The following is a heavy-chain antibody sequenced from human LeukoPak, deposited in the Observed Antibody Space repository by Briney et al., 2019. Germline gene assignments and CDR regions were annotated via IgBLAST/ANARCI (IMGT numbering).Heavy chain of an antibody. CDR2: INPNSGGT. CDR1: GYTFTGYY. Sequence: ASVKVSCKASGYTFTGYYMHWVRQAPGQGLEWMGWINPNSGGTNYAQKFQGRVTMTRDTSISTAYMELSRLISDDTAVYYCARDRLHKYHLPSSGYYGVPDYWGQGTLVAVSS. J-gene: IGHJ4*02. V-gene: IGHV1-2*02. CDR3: ARDRLHKYHLPSSGYYGVPDY. D-gene: IGHD3-22*01.